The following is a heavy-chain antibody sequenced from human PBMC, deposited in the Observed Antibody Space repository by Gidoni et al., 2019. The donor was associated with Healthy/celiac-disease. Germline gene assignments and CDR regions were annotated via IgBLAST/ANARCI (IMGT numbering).Heavy chain of an antibody. J-gene: IGHJ5*02. CDR3: AHRPRRNYYDSSGYYSNWFDP. D-gene: IGHD3-22*01. CDR1: GFSLSTSGVG. Sequence: QITLKESGPTLVKPTQTLTLTCPFSGFSLSTSGVGVGWIRQPPGKALEWLALIYWNDDKRYSPSLKSRLTITKDTSKNQVVLTMTNMDPVDTATYYCAHRPRRNYYDSSGYYSNWFDPWGQGTLVTVSS. V-gene: IGHV2-5*01. CDR2: IYWNDDK.